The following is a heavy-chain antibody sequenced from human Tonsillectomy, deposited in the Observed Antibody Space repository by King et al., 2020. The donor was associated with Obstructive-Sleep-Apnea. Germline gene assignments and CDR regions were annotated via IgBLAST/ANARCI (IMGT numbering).Heavy chain of an antibody. CDR3: AVYDILTGFDP. J-gene: IGHJ5*02. D-gene: IGHD3-9*01. CDR2: ITPLFETP. V-gene: IGHV1-69*01. CDR1: GGTLRNYA. Sequence: VQLVESGAEVKKPGSSVKVSCKASGGTLRNYAINWVRQAPGQGLEWMGGITPLFETPNSPQQFQDRVTITTDEFTSTAYLELSSLRSEDTAVYYCAVYDILTGFDPWGQGTLVTVST.